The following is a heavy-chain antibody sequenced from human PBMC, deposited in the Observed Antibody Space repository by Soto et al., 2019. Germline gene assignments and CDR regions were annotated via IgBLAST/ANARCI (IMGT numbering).Heavy chain of an antibody. D-gene: IGHD3-10*01. CDR3: ARGGGSPDY. V-gene: IGHV4-59*01. CDR1: GGSISSNY. Sequence: QVQLQESGPGLVKPSETLSLMCTVSGGSISSNYWSWIRQPPGKGLEYIGYIYYSGSTNYNPSLKSRVTISVDTSKIQFSLKLSSVTAADTAVYYCARGGGSPDYWGQGTLVTVSS. J-gene: IGHJ4*02. CDR2: IYYSGST.